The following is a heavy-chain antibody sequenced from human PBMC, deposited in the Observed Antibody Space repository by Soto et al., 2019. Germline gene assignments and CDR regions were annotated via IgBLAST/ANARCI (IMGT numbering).Heavy chain of an antibody. V-gene: IGHV4-34*01. CDR3: GRLAGDTAMVWGKWFDP. CDR2: INHSGST. D-gene: IGHD5-18*01. CDR1: GWSFSGYY. Sequence: SETLSLTCAFYGWSFSGYYWSWIRQPPGKGLEWIGEINHSGSTNYNPSLKSRVTISVDTSTNTAYMKLRSVTADDTAVYYCGRLAGDTAMVWGKWFDPWGQGTLVTVSS. J-gene: IGHJ5*02.